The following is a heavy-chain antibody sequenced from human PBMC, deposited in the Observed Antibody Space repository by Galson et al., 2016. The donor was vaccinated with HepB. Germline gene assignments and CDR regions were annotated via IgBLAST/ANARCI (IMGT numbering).Heavy chain of an antibody. V-gene: IGHV3-33*01. CDR2: IWHDGSNK. D-gene: IGHD4-23*01. CDR1: GFTFSTYG. J-gene: IGHJ4*02. Sequence: SLRLSYAASGFTFSTYGTHWVRQAPGKGLEWVAVIWHDGSNKYYADSVKGRFTISRDSSTLYLQMNSLRAEDTAVYYCARDRRASGNHLDYWGQGTLVTVSS. CDR3: ARDRRASGNHLDY.